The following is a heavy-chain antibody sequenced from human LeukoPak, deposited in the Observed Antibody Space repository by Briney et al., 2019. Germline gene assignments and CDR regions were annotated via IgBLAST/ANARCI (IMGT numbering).Heavy chain of an antibody. Sequence: ASVKVSCKASGYTFTGYYMHWVRQAPGQGLEWMGRINPNSGGTNYAQKFQGRVTMTEDTSTDTAYMELSSLRSEDTAVYYCATDYGGNNYYYYGMDVWGQGTTVTVSS. J-gene: IGHJ6*02. CDR3: ATDYGGNNYYYYGMDV. D-gene: IGHD4-23*01. CDR2: INPNSGGT. V-gene: IGHV1-2*06. CDR1: GYTFTGYY.